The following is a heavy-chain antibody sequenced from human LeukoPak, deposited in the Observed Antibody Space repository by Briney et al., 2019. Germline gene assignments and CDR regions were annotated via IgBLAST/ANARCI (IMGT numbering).Heavy chain of an antibody. Sequence: SETLSLTCNVSGDSISSGHYWGWIRQPPGKGLEWIGSIYHIGSTFYNPSLRSRVSMSVDTSKNQFSLKLTSVTAADTAVYYCARERGRSYGSVPYYYYYMDVWGKGTTVTVSS. D-gene: IGHD5-18*01. CDR3: ARERGRSYGSVPYYYYYMDV. J-gene: IGHJ6*03. V-gene: IGHV4-38-2*02. CDR1: GDSISSGHY. CDR2: IYHIGST.